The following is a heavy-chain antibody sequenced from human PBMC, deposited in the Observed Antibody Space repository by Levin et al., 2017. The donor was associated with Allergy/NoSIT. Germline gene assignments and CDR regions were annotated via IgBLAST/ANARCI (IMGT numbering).Heavy chain of an antibody. CDR3: ARGCGGGGSLDW. CDR1: GASFSSYA. Sequence: KISCKVSGASFSSYAISWVRQAPGQGLEWMGGSTPMFGTTNYAQKFAGRVTMTADESTITFYMELTSLPYEDTAVYYCARGCGGGGSLDWWVQGALVTGSS. J-gene: IGHJ4*02. D-gene: IGHD2-21*01. CDR2: STPMFGTT. V-gene: IGHV1-69*01.